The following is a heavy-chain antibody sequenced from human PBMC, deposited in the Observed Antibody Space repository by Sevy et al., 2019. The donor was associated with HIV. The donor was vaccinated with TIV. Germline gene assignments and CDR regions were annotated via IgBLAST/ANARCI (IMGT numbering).Heavy chain of an antibody. J-gene: IGHJ2*01. CDR2: IYYSGST. CDR1: GGSISSYY. V-gene: IGHV4-59*01. CDR3: ARGTSYCYDERYWYFDL. Sequence: SETLSLTCTVSGGSISSYYWSWIRQPPGKGLEWIGYIYYSGSTNYNPSLKSRVTISVDTSKNQFSLKLSSVTAADTAVYYCARGTSYCYDERYWYFDLWGRGTLVTVSS. D-gene: IGHD3-22*01.